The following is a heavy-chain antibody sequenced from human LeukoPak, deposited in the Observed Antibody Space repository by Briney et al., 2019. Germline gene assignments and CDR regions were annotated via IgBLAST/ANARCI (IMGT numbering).Heavy chain of an antibody. CDR2: ISYSSST. J-gene: IGHJ6*03. D-gene: IGHD6-6*01. Sequence: PSETLSPTPSVSTGSISSSSYDWGWIRHPPGKWLEWIGSISYSSSTYYNPSLKSRVIISVDTSKNQFSLKLSCVTAADTAVYYCVRAVEGGYSSSSWGYYYYMDVWGKGTTVTVSS. V-gene: IGHV4-39*07. CDR1: TGSISSSSYD. CDR3: VRAVEGGYSSSSWGYYYYMDV.